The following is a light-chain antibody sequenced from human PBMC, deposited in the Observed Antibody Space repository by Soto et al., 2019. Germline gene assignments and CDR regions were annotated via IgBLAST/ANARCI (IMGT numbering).Light chain of an antibody. J-gene: IGLJ3*02. CDR3: AAWDDSLSGWV. V-gene: IGLV1-44*01. CDR2: TNN. CDR1: SSNIGDNT. Sequence: QSVLTQPPSASGTPGQRVTISCSGSSSNIGDNTVNWYQQLPGTAPKLLIYTNNQRPSGVPDRFSGSKSGTSASLAISGLQSEDEADYYCAAWDDSLSGWVFSGGTKLTVL.